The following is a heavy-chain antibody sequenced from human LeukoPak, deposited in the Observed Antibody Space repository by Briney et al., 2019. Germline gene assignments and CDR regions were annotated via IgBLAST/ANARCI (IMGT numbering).Heavy chain of an antibody. V-gene: IGHV3-33*01. D-gene: IGHD1-20*01. Sequence: GRSLRLSCAASGFPFSDYGMHWVRQAPGKGLEWMAVIWYDGSNKYYADSVKGRFTISRDNSKNTLYLQMNSLRAEDTAVYYCAREGDAYNWNHRAFDIWGQGTMVTVSS. CDR3: AREGDAYNWNHRAFDI. CDR2: IWYDGSNK. CDR1: GFPFSDYG. J-gene: IGHJ3*02.